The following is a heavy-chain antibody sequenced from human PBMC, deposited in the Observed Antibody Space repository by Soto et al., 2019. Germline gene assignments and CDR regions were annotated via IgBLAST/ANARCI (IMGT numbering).Heavy chain of an antibody. V-gene: IGHV3-11*05. Sequence: PGGSLRLSCVASGFTFSDYYMSWIRQAPGKGLEWVSYISSSSSYTNYADSVKGRFTISRDNAKNSLYLQMNSLRAEDTAVYYCARDHHRYSGYDYVDYWGQGTL. D-gene: IGHD5-12*01. CDR1: GFTFSDYY. CDR3: ARDHHRYSGYDYVDY. CDR2: ISSSSSYT. J-gene: IGHJ4*02.